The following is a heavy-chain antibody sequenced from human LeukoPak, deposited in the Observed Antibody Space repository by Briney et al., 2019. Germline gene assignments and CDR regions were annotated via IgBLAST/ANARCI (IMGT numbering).Heavy chain of an antibody. CDR1: GGSISSSSYY. J-gene: IGHJ3*02. CDR3: PRHSITMVRGVKPAPAFDI. V-gene: IGHV4-39*01. CDR2: IYYSGST. Sequence: SETLSLTCTVSGGSISSSSYYWGWIRQPPGKGLEWIGSIYYSGSTYYNPTLKSRVTISVDTSKNQFSLKLSSVTAADTAVYYCPRHSITMVRGVKPAPAFDIWGQGTMVTVSS. D-gene: IGHD3-10*01.